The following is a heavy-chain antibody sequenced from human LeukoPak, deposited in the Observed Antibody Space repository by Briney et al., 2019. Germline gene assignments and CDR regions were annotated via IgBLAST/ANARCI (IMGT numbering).Heavy chain of an antibody. CDR3: ASETTYYYDSSGYRDY. D-gene: IGHD3-22*01. Sequence: GGSLRLSCAASGFTFSAYAMSWVRQAPGKGLEWVSVISGSDGRTNYADSVKGRFTISRDNAKNSLYLQMNSLRAEDTAVYYCASETTYYYDSSGYRDYWGQGTLVTVSS. CDR2: ISGSDGRT. V-gene: IGHV3-23*01. CDR1: GFTFSAYA. J-gene: IGHJ4*02.